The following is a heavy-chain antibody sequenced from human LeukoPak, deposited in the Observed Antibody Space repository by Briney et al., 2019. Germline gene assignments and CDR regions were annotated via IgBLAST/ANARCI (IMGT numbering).Heavy chain of an antibody. CDR1: GFTFSSYS. V-gene: IGHV3-21*01. D-gene: IGHD6-25*01. J-gene: IGHJ3*02. Sequence: GGSLRLSCAASGFTFSSYSMNWVRQAPGKGLEWVSSISSSSSYIYYADSVKGRFTFSRDNAKNSLYLQMNSLRAEDTAVYYCAREGRGGFDIWGQGTMVTVSS. CDR3: AREGRGGFDI. CDR2: ISSSSSYI.